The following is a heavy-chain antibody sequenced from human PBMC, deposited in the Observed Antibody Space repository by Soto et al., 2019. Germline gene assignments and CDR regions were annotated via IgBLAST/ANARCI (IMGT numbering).Heavy chain of an antibody. J-gene: IGHJ4*02. V-gene: IGHV1-18*01. CDR3: ARDIGFDIDY. CDR2: IYSKAGTS. CDR1: GYTFNDFG. Sequence: QVQLVQSGAEVQKPGASVKVSCKTSGYTFNDFGITWVRQAPGLGLEWLGWIYSKAGTSNFAPKFQGRVIMTTDTSTSTAYMEFTSLTFDDSAVYFCARDIGFDIDYWGQGTLVTVS. D-gene: IGHD5-12*01.